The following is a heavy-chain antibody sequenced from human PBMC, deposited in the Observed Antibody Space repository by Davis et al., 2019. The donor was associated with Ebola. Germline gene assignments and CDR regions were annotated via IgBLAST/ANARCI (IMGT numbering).Heavy chain of an antibody. CDR2: INAGNGNT. J-gene: IGHJ4*02. Sequence: AASVKVSCKASGYTFTSYAMHWVRQAPGQRLEWMGWINAGNGNTKYSQKFQGRVTITRDTSASTAYMELSSLRSEDTAVYYCARTTRGTRGSGWFLDYWGQGTLITVSS. CDR1: GYTFTSYA. CDR3: ARTTRGTRGSGWFLDY. D-gene: IGHD6-19*01. V-gene: IGHV1-3*01.